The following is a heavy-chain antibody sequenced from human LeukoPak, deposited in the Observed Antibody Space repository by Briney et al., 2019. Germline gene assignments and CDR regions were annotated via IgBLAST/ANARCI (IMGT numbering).Heavy chain of an antibody. CDR2: IDHNGNT. CDR3: ASRGGGSGHPYYFDY. V-gene: IGHV4-4*02. Sequence: SGTLSLTCGVSGASISRSTWWSWVRQPPEKGLEWIGEIDHNGNTNYSPSLKSRVTISVDKSNSQFSLKLNYVTAADTAVYYCASRGGGSGHPYYFDYWGQGTLVTVSS. CDR1: GASISRSTW. J-gene: IGHJ4*02. D-gene: IGHD3-16*01.